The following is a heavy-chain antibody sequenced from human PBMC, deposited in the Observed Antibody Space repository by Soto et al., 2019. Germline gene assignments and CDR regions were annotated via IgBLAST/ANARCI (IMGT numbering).Heavy chain of an antibody. CDR3: PRLESVDYGEYRPDY. D-gene: IGHD4-17*01. J-gene: IGHJ4*02. Sequence: PGQSLKISCKGSGYSFTSYWIGWVRQMPDKRLECMGIIYPGDSDTRYSPSFPGQVTISADKSIGSVYLQWSSLKASDTAMYYCPRLESVDYGEYRPDYWGQGSLGTVS. CDR2: IYPGDSDT. V-gene: IGHV5-51*01. CDR1: GYSFTSYW.